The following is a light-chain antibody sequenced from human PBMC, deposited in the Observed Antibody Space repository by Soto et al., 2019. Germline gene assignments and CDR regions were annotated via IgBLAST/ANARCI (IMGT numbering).Light chain of an antibody. CDR1: QGIRND. Sequence: AIQVTQSPSSLSASVGDRVTITCRASQGIRNDLGWYQQKPGKAPKLLIHGASSLQSGVPSRFRGSASGTEFTLTIGSLQPEDLATYYCLQDHSYPWTFGQGTKVEI. CDR2: GAS. CDR3: LQDHSYPWT. J-gene: IGKJ1*01. V-gene: IGKV1-6*01.